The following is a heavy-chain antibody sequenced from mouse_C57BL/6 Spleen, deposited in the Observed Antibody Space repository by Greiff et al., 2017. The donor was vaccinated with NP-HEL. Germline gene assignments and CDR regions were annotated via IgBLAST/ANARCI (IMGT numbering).Heavy chain of an antibody. Sequence: QVQLKESGPGLVQPSQSLSITCTVSGFSLTSYGVHWVRQSPGKGLEWLGVIWSGGSTDYNAAFISRLSISKDNSKSQVFFKMNSLQADDTAIYYCDRIYYDYDGVAYWGQGTLVTVSA. CDR3: DRIYYDYDGVAY. D-gene: IGHD2-4*01. J-gene: IGHJ3*01. CDR1: GFSLTSYG. CDR2: IWSGGST. V-gene: IGHV2-2*01.